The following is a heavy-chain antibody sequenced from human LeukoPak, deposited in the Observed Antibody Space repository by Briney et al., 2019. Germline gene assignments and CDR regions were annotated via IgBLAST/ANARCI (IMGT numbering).Heavy chain of an antibody. J-gene: IGHJ4*02. V-gene: IGHV4-39*01. CDR1: GGSISSSSYY. CDR2: IYYSGST. Sequence: SETLSLTCTVSGGSISSSSYYWGWIRQPPGKGLEWIGSIYYSGSTYYNPSLKSRVTISVDTSKNQFSLKLSSVTAADTAVYYCARQPSSSYDYWGQGTLATVSS. CDR3: ARQPSSSYDY. D-gene: IGHD6-13*01.